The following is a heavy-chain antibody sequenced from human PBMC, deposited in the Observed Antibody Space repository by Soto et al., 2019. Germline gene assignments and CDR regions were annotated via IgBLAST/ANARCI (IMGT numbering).Heavy chain of an antibody. CDR2: TYYRSKWYN. J-gene: IGHJ6*02. CDR1: GDSVSSNSAA. Sequence: SQTLSLTCAISGDSVSSNSAAWNWIRQSPSRGLEWLGRTYYRSKWYNDYSVSVKSRITINPDTSKNQFSLQLNSVTPEDTAVYYCARGPLDYDYYYYYGMDVWGQGTTVTVSS. CDR3: ARGPLDYDYYYYYGMDV. V-gene: IGHV6-1*01. D-gene: IGHD4-17*01.